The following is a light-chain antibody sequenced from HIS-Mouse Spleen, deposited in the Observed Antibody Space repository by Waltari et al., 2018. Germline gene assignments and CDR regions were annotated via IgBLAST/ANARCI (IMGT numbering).Light chain of an antibody. CDR2: EDS. V-gene: IGLV3-10*01. J-gene: IGLJ1*01. CDR3: YSTDSSGNHYV. CDR1: ALPKKY. Sequence: SYELTQPPSVSVSPGQKARITCSGDALPKKYEYWYQQKSGQAPVLVIYEDSKRPSGIPERFSGSSSGTMATLTISGAQVEDEADYYCYSTDSSGNHYVFGTGTKVTVL.